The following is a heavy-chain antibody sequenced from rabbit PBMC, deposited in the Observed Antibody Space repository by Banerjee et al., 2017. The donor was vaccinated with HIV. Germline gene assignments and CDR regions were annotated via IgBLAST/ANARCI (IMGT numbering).Heavy chain of an antibody. D-gene: IGHD8-1*01. CDR1: GFSFSSGYW. Sequence: QEQLVESGGGLVQPGASLTLTCTASGFSFSSGYWICWVRQAPGKGLEWIGCIGAGSGTTYYATWAKGRFTISSDNAQNTVDLQMNSLTAADTATYFCARGSSYYYYGMDLWGPGTLVTVS. J-gene: IGHJ6*01. V-gene: IGHV1S45*01. CDR3: ARGSSYYYYGMDL. CDR2: IGAGSGTT.